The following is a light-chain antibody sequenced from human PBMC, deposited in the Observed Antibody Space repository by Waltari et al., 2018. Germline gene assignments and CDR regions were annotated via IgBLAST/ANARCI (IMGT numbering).Light chain of an antibody. J-gene: IGKJ4*01. V-gene: IGKV3-11*01. CDR2: DAS. CDR1: QSISTY. CDR3: QQRSNWPGGA. Sequence: EIVLTQSPATLSLSPGERATLPCRASQSISTYLAWYQPKPGQAPRLLIYDASNRATDVPARFSGSGSGTDFTLTISRLEPEDFAVYYCQQRSNWPGGAFGGGTKIEIK.